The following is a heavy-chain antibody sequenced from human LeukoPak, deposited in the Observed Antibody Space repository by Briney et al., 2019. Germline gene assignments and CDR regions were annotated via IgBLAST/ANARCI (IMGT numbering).Heavy chain of an antibody. D-gene: IGHD4-17*01. CDR2: ISSSSSYM. V-gene: IGHV3-21*01. CDR3: AKEIWPTVTTPGHTHFDY. J-gene: IGHJ4*02. Sequence: PGGSLRLSCAASGFTFSSYGMSWVRQAPGKGLEWVSSISSSSSYMYYADSVKGRFTTSRDNAKNSLYLQMNSLRAEDTAVYYCAKEIWPTVTTPGHTHFDYWGQGTLVTVSS. CDR1: GFTFSSYG.